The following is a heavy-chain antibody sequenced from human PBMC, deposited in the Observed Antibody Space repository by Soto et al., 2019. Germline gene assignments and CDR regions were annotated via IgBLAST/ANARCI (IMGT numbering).Heavy chain of an antibody. J-gene: IGHJ4*02. D-gene: IGHD3-22*01. V-gene: IGHV4-4*02. CDR1: GASISSSNW. CDR2: IYHRGST. CDR3: ARVSEGSGLQTNE. Sequence: QVQLQESGPGLVKPSGTLSLTCAVSGASISSSNWWSWVRQPPGKGLEWIGEIYHRGSTNYNPSLKSRVTISVDKSKNQFSLKLNSVTAADTAGYDCARVSEGSGLQTNEWGQGTLVTVSS.